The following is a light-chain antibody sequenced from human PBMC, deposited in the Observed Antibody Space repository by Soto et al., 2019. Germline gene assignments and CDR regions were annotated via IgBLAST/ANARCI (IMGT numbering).Light chain of an antibody. J-gene: IGLJ1*01. Sequence: QSVLTQPASVSGSPGQSVAISCTGTSSDVGAYNYISWYQQHPGKAPKLLLSEVSNRPSGVSDRFSGSKSGNTASLTISGLQAEDEADYYCSSITNSFNYVLGNGTKVTVL. V-gene: IGLV2-14*01. CDR3: SSITNSFNYV. CDR2: EVS. CDR1: SSDVGAYNY.